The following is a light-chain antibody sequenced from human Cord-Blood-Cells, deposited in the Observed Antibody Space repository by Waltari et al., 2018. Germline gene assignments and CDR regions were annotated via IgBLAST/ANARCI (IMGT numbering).Light chain of an antibody. CDR2: RNN. V-gene: IGLV1-47*01. Sequence: MLTQPPSPPGTPRQRVTISYSASSSNIGSNYFYCYQQLPGTAPKLLIYRNNQRPSGVPDRFSGSKSGTSASLAISGLRSEDEADYYCAAWDDSLSGWVFGGGTKLTVL. J-gene: IGLJ3*02. CDR3: AAWDDSLSGWV. CDR1: SSNIGSNY.